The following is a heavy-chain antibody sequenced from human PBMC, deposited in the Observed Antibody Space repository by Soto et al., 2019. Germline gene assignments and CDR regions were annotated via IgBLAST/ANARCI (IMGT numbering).Heavy chain of an antibody. V-gene: IGHV4-39*01. CDR2: IYYSGST. CDR3: ARHGGGGPHAPWRYFDL. Sequence: QLQLQESGPGLVKPSETLSLTCTVSGGSISSSSYYWGWIRQPPGKGLEWIGSIYYSGSTYYNPSLKSRVTISVDTSKNQFSLKLSSVTAADTAVYYCARHGGGGPHAPWRYFDLWGRGTLVTVSS. CDR1: GGSISSSSYY. J-gene: IGHJ2*01. D-gene: IGHD2-15*01.